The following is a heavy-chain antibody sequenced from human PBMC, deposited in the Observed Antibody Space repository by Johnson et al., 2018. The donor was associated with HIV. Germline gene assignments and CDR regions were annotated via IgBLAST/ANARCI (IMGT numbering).Heavy chain of an antibody. CDR2: IKQEGRET. J-gene: IGHJ3*02. CDR3: ARISIGRSSIGGGLNAFDI. V-gene: IGHV3-7*02. Sequence: VQLVESGGGLVQPGGSLRLSCAASEFIFSNYWMSWVRQAPGKGLEWVANIKQEGRETHYIDSVKGRFTISRDNSKNTLYLQMNSLRAEDTAVYYCARISIGRSSIGGGLNAFDIWGQGTMVTVSS. D-gene: IGHD3-3*02. CDR1: EFIFSNYW.